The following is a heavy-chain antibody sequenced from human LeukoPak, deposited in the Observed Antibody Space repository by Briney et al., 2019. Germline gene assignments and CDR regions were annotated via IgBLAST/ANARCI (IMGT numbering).Heavy chain of an antibody. CDR2: IYYSGST. CDR3: ARRYKDYGDWFDY. D-gene: IGHD4-17*01. V-gene: IGHV4-39*01. Sequence: SETLSLTCAVSGGSISSSNWWSWVRQPPGKGLEWIGSIYYSGSTYYNPSLKSRVTISVDTSKNQFSLKLSSVTAADTAVYYCARRYKDYGDWFDYWGQGTLVTVSS. J-gene: IGHJ4*02. CDR1: GGSISSSNW.